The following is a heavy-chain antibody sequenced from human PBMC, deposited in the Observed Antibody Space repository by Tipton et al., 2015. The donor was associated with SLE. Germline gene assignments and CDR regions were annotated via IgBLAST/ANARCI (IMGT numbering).Heavy chain of an antibody. CDR2: ISAYNGNT. J-gene: IGHJ6*03. Sequence: QLVQSGAEVKKPGASVKVSCKASGYTFTSYGISWVRQAPGQGLEWMGWISAYNGNTNYAQKLQGRDTMTTDTSTSSGYMELRSLRSDDTALYSGARARYCSSTSSPYYMDVGGKGTTVTVSS. CDR3: ARARYCSSTSSPYYMDV. CDR1: GYTFTSYG. D-gene: IGHD2-2*01. V-gene: IGHV1-18*01.